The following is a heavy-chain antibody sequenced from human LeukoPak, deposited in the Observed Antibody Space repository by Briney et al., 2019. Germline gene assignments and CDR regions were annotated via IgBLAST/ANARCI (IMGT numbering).Heavy chain of an antibody. CDR2: ISSSSSYT. CDR3: ARDSRDYGGYFDY. CDR1: GFTFSDYY. V-gene: IGHV3-11*05. D-gene: IGHD4-23*01. Sequence: PGGSLRLSCAASGFTFSDYYMSWIRQAPAKGLEWVSYISSSSSYTSYADSVKGRFTISRDNAKNSLYLQMNSLRAEDTAVYYCARDSRDYGGYFDYWGQGTLVTVSS. J-gene: IGHJ4*02.